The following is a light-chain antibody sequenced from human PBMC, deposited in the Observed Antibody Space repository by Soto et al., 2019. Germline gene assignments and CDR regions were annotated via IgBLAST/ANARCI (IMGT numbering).Light chain of an antibody. J-gene: IGLJ2*01. CDR3: TSYAASKTVV. Sequence: QSALTQPPSASGSPGQSVTISCTGTSSDVGNYNYVSWYQQYPGKAPKLMIYDVNKRPSGVPDRCSGSKSGNTASLTISGLQAEDEADYYCTSYAASKTVVFGGGTKLTVL. CDR2: DVN. CDR1: SSDVGNYNY. V-gene: IGLV2-8*01.